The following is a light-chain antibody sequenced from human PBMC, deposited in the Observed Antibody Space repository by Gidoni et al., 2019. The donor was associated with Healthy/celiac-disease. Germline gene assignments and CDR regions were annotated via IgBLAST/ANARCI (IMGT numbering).Light chain of an antibody. CDR1: QSISSW. CDR2: KAS. J-gene: IGKJ2*01. CDR3: QQYNSYSYT. Sequence: DIQMTQSPSTLSASGGDRVTITCRAIQSISSWLAWYQQKPGKAPKLLIYKASSLESGVPSRFSGSGSGTEFTLTISSLQPDDFATYYCQQYNSYSYTFGQGTKLEIK. V-gene: IGKV1-5*03.